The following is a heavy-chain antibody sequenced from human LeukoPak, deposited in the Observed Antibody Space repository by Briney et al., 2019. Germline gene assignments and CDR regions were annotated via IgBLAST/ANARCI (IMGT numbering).Heavy chain of an antibody. CDR2: ISGNGQQT. Sequence: GGSLRLSCSASGFTFSRSAMTWVRQLPGGGLEWVSSISGNGQQTYYGDSVKGRFSVSRDNSQNTLYLQMDSLRADDSALYYCANDANYLDTSGYLIPFDYWGQGTLVTVSS. V-gene: IGHV3-23*01. CDR1: GFTFSRSA. D-gene: IGHD3-22*01. J-gene: IGHJ4*02. CDR3: ANDANYLDTSGYLIPFDY.